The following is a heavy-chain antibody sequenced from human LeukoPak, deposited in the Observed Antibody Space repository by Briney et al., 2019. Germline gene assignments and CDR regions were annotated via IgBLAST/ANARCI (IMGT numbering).Heavy chain of an antibody. CDR3: AREPPSYSSGWYYFDY. Sequence: GGSLRLSCAASGFTFSSYWMSWVRQAPGKGLEWVANIKQDGSEKYYVDSVKGRFTFSRDNARNSPYLQMNSLRAEDTAVYYCAREPPSYSSGWYYFDYWGQGTLVTVSS. CDR2: IKQDGSEK. D-gene: IGHD6-19*01. J-gene: IGHJ4*02. V-gene: IGHV3-7*01. CDR1: GFTFSSYW.